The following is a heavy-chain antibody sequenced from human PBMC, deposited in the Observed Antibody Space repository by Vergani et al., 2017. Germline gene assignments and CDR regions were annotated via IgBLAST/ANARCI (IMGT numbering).Heavy chain of an antibody. Sequence: EVQLVESGGGLVQPGGSLRLSCAASGFTFSSYSMNWVRQAPGKGLEWVSYISSSGSTIYYADSVKGRFTISRDNAKNSLYLQMNSLTAEDTAVYYCASAPAAYGSSWGLDYWGQGTLVTVSS. J-gene: IGHJ4*02. CDR2: ISSSGSTI. D-gene: IGHD6-13*01. CDR1: GFTFSSYS. V-gene: IGHV3-48*04. CDR3: ASAPAAYGSSWGLDY.